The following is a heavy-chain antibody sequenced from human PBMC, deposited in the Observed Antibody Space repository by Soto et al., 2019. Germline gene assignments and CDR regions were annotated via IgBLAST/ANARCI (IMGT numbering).Heavy chain of an antibody. J-gene: IGHJ4*02. Sequence: SETLSLTCTVSGGSIISGGYCCIGIRQRPGKGLEWIGYIYYSGSTYYNPSLKSRVTISVDTSKNQFSLKLSSVTAADTAVYYCARDRRFNGGSKLDYWGQGTLVTVSS. V-gene: IGHV4-31*03. CDR1: GGSIISGGYC. CDR2: IYYSGST. CDR3: ARDRRFNGGSKLDY.